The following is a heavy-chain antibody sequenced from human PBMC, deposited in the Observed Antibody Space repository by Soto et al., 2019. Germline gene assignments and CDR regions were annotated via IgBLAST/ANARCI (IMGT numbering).Heavy chain of an antibody. Sequence: ESGGGLVQPGGSLRLSCEASGFTVNSYYMSWVRQAPGKGLEWVAVIHTGGVTYYADSVKGRFIISRDNSKNTLYLQMNSLRAEDTAVYYCAREKGTGDWDNFFHYWGQGALVTVSS. CDR2: IHTGGVT. CDR1: GFTVNSYY. J-gene: IGHJ4*02. D-gene: IGHD3-3*01. CDR3: AREKGTGDWDNFFHY. V-gene: IGHV3-66*01.